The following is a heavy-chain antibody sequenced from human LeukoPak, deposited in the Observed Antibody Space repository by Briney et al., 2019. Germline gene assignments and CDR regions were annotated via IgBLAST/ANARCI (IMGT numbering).Heavy chain of an antibody. CDR1: GFTFRSYG. D-gene: IGHD6-6*01. V-gene: IGHV3-30*02. CDR3: ARDPGAYSSSPIDY. Sequence: GGSLRLSCAASGFTFRSYGMHWVRQAPGKGLEWVAYIQRDGTNEQYADSVKGRFSISRDSSKNILYLQMNSLRAEDTAVYYCARDPGAYSSSPIDYWGQGTLVTVSS. J-gene: IGHJ4*02. CDR2: IQRDGTNE.